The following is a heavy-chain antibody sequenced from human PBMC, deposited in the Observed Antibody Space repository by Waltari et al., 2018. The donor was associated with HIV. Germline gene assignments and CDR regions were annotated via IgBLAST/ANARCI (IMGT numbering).Heavy chain of an antibody. D-gene: IGHD5-18*01. CDR2: IYHSGST. CDR3: AREKGYSYGGEVDY. Sequence: QVQLQESGPGLVEPSGTLSLTCAVPGGSLSSSYCWCWVCQAPGKGLEWIGEIYHSGSTNYNPSLKSRVTISVDKSKNQFSLKLSSVTAADTAVYYCAREKGYSYGGEVDYWGQGTLVTVSS. J-gene: IGHJ4*02. CDR1: GGSLSSSYC. V-gene: IGHV4-4*02.